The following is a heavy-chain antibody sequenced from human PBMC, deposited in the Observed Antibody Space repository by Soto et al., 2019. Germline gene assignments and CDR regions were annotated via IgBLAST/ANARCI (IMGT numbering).Heavy chain of an antibody. CDR1: GGTFSSYA. V-gene: IGHV1-69*13. D-gene: IGHD6-13*01. CDR3: ASRTFTYIAAAGPVYYYYGMDV. Sequence: GASVKVSCKASGGTFSSYAISWVRQAPGQGLEWMGGIIPIFGTANYAQKFQGRVTITADESTSTAYMELSSLRSEDTAVYYCASRTFTYIAAAGPVYYYYGMDVWGQGTTVTVSS. CDR2: IIPIFGTA. J-gene: IGHJ6*02.